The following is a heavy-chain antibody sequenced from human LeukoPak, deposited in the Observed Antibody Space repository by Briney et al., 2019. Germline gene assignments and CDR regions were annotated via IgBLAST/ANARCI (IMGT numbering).Heavy chain of an antibody. CDR2: ISAYNGNT. D-gene: IGHD1-26*01. CDR3: ARGGRWESHTDY. Sequence: ASVKVSCKASGYTFTDYGITWVRQTPTQGLQWVGWISAYNGNTSYAQDIQGRATMTTDTSTTTAYMELRNLRSDDTAVYYCARGGRWESHTDYWGQGTLVTVSS. V-gene: IGHV1-18*01. J-gene: IGHJ4*02. CDR1: GYTFTDYG.